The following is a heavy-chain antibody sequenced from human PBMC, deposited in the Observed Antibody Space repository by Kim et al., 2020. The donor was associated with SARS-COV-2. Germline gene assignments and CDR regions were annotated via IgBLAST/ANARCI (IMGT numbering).Heavy chain of an antibody. CDR1: GFTFSDFW. J-gene: IGHJ6*02. D-gene: IGHD2-2*01. CDR3: ARGYDCLTNTHFFHGMDV. CDR2: IKYDGSAK. Sequence: GGSLRLSCAASGFTFSDFWMSWVRQAPGKGLEWVANIKYDGSAKYHVDSVEGRFTISRDNAKSSLYLQMKSLRSEDTAVYYCARGYDCLTNTHFFHGMDVWGQGTPVTVSS. V-gene: IGHV3-7*03.